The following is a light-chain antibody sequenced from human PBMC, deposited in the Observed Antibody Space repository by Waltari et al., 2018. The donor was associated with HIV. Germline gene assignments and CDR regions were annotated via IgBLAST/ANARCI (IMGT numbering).Light chain of an antibody. CDR1: SANIEFND. J-gene: IGLJ3*02. Sequence: QSVVTQPPSASGTPGQRVTISCSGSSANIEFNDVYWYQQLPGTVHKLLIYRNNQRPSGVPDRFSASKSGTSASLAISGLRSEDEADFYCATWDDRLSGWVFGGGTKLTVL. CDR2: RNN. V-gene: IGLV1-47*01. CDR3: ATWDDRLSGWV.